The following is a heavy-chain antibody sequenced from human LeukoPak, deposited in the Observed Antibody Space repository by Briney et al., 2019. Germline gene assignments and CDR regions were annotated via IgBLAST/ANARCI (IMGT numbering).Heavy chain of an antibody. CDR2: IYYSGST. Sequence: SETLSLTCTVSGGSISSYYWSWIRQPPGKGLEWLGYIYYSGSTNYNPSLKSRVTISVDTSKNQFSLKLSSVTAADTAVFYCARVRPYDYVWGSYRPLDYWGQGTLVTVSS. CDR3: ARVRPYDYVWGSYRPLDY. D-gene: IGHD3-16*02. J-gene: IGHJ4*02. CDR1: GGSISSYY. V-gene: IGHV4-59*08.